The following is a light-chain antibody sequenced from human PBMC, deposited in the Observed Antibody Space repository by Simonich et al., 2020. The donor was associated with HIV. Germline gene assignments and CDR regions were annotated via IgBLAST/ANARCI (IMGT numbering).Light chain of an antibody. CDR3: QQYYSTPWT. CDR1: QSVLYSTNNKNN. CDR2: WAS. V-gene: IGKV4-1*01. Sequence: DIVMTQSPDSLAVSLGERANINCKSSQSVLYSTNNKNNLTWYQRKPGQPPKLLIYWASTRESGVPDRFSGSGSGTDFTLTISSLQAEDVAVYYCQQYYSTPWTFGQGTKVEIK. J-gene: IGKJ1*01.